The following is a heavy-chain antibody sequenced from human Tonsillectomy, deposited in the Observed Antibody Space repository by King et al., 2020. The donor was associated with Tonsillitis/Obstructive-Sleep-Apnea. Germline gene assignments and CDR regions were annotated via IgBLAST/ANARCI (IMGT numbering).Heavy chain of an antibody. V-gene: IGHV1-46*01. J-gene: IGHJ4*02. CDR2: INPSGGST. CDR1: GYTFTSYY. Sequence: VQLVESGAEVKKPGASVKVSCKASGYTFTSYYMHWVRQAPGQGLEWMGIINPSGGSTSYAQTFQGRVTMTRDTSTSTVYMEVSSLRSEDTAGYYCARDGCSGGSCYSAFDYWGQGTLVTVSS. D-gene: IGHD2-15*01. CDR3: ARDGCSGGSCYSAFDY.